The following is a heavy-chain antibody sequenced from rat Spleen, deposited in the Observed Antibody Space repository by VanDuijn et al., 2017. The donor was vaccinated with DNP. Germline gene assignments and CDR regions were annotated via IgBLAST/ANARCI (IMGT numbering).Heavy chain of an antibody. CDR2: ITYDGSHT. CDR3: VTRGLYGGYDH. Sequence: EVQLVESGGDLVQPGRSLKLSCVASGFTFNNYWMTWIRQVPGKGLEWVATITYDGSHTFYPDSVQGRFTISRDNPKTTLYLQMDSLRSDDTATYHCVTRGLYGGYDHWGQGVMVTVSS. V-gene: IGHV5-31*01. CDR1: GFTFNNYW. D-gene: IGHD1-11*01. J-gene: IGHJ2*01.